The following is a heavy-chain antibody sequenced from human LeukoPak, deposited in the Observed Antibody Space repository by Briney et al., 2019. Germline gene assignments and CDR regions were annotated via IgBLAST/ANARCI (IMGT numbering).Heavy chain of an antibody. V-gene: IGHV3-23*01. Sequence: PGGSLRLSCAASGFTFSSYAMSWVRQAPGKGVEGVSAISGSGGSTYYADSVKGRFTISRDNSKNTLYLQMNSLRAEDTAVYYCAKGSVGMITFGGVIVNWGQGTLVTVSS. CDR2: ISGSGGST. CDR3: AKGSVGMITFGGVIVN. J-gene: IGHJ4*02. CDR1: GFTFSSYA. D-gene: IGHD3-16*02.